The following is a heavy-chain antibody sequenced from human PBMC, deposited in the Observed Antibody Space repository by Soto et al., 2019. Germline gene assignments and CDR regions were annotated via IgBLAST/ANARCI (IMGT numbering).Heavy chain of an antibody. CDR1: GVSLTSGNW. CDR2: IFHDGTA. CDR3: ARLVYDTRLNYMYFDF. V-gene: IGHV4-4*02. Sequence: SETLSLTCAVSGVSLTSGNWWTWVRQSPQRGLEYIGEIFHDGTANYYPSFERRVAMSVDTSRNQFSLKLTSVTAADTAVYLCARLVYDTRLNYMYFDFWGPGTLVTVSS. J-gene: IGHJ4*02. D-gene: IGHD3-10*01.